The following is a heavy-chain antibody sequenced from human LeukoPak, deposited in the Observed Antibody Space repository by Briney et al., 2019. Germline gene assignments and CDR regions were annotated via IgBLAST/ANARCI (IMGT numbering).Heavy chain of an antibody. CDR3: ARRLLWFGEYHDY. V-gene: IGHV4-38-2*01. Sequence: SETLSLTCAASGYSISSGYYWGWIRQPPGKGLEWIGSIYYSGSTYYNPSLKSRVTISVDTSKNQFSLKLSSVTAADTAVYYCARRLLWFGEYHDYWGQGTLVTVSS. CDR2: IYYSGST. J-gene: IGHJ4*02. D-gene: IGHD3-10*01. CDR1: GYSISSGYY.